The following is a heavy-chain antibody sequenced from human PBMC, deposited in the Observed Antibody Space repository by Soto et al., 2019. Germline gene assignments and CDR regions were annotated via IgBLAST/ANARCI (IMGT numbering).Heavy chain of an antibody. CDR1: GGSISSYY. J-gene: IGHJ3*02. D-gene: IGHD1-1*01. CDR2: MYYSGST. Sequence: SETLSLTCTVSGGSISSYYWSWIRQPPGKGLEWIGYMYYSGSTNYNPSLKSRVTISVDTSKNQFSLKMSSVTAADTALYYCARVERGTATTVVDAFDIWGPGTMVTVSS. V-gene: IGHV4-59*12. CDR3: ARVERGTATTVVDAFDI.